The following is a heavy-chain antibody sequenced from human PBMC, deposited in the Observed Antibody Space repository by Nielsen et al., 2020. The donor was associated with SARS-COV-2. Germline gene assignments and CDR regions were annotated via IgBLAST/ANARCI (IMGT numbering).Heavy chain of an antibody. J-gene: IGHJ6*02. CDR3: ARDGGITIFGVVIPGPYYYGMDV. CDR1: GFTFSSNW. Sequence: GGSLRLSCAASGFTFSSNWMSWVRQAPGKGLEWVANIKQDGSEQYYVDSVKGRFTISRDNAKNSLYLQMNSLRDEDTAVYYCARDGGITIFGVVIPGPYYYGMDVWGQGTTVTVSS. D-gene: IGHD3-3*01. V-gene: IGHV3-7*01. CDR2: IKQDGSEQ.